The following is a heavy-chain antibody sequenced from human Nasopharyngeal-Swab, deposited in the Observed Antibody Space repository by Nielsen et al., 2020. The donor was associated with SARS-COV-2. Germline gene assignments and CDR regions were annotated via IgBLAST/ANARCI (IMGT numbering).Heavy chain of an antibody. CDR3: TRNHLGLGI. CDR1: GFTFSSYS. Sequence: GGSLRLSCVASGFTFSSYSMYWVRQAPGQGLVCFSQINVDGSSINCADSVKGRFTTSRDNAKNTLYLQMNSLRAEDTAVYYCTRNHLGLGIWGQGTVVTVSS. CDR2: INVDGSSI. J-gene: IGHJ3*02. D-gene: IGHD3-16*01. V-gene: IGHV3-74*01.